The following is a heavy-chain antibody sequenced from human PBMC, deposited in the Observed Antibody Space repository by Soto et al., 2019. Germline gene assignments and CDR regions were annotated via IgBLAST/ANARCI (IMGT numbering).Heavy chain of an antibody. V-gene: IGHV4-30-4*01. D-gene: IGHD3-22*01. CDR1: GGSISSGEYY. Sequence: SETLSLTCTVSGGSISSGEYYWTWIRQPPGKGLEWIGYIFHNGDTYYNTSLQSRVAISIDTSRTQFSLRLSSVTAADTAVYYCARDPHYYDSSGYLDAFDIWGQGTMVTVSS. CDR2: IFHNGDT. CDR3: ARDPHYYDSSGYLDAFDI. J-gene: IGHJ3*02.